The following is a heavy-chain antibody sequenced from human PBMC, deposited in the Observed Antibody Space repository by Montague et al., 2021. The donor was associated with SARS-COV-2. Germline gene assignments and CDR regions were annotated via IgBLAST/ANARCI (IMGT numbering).Heavy chain of an antibody. CDR2: IYYSGST. D-gene: IGHD6-13*01. CDR3: AGAPRSIAAAGTASDY. J-gene: IGHJ4*02. Sequence: TLSLTCTVSGGSISSGGYYWSWIRQHPGKGLEWIGYIYYSGSTYYNPSLKSRVTISVDTSKNQFSLKLSSVTAADTAVYYCAGAPRSIAAAGTASDYWGQGTLVTVSS. V-gene: IGHV4-31*03. CDR1: GGSISSGGYY.